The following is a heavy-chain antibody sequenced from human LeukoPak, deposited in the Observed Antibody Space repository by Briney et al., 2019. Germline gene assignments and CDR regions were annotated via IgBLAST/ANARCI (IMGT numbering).Heavy chain of an antibody. D-gene: IGHD6-19*01. CDR3: AKVSYGSVAGTLDY. CDR1: GFTFSSYA. Sequence: GGSLRLSCAASGFTFSSYAMSWVRQAPGKGLEWVSPISGSGGGTYYADSVKGRFTISRDNSKNTLYLQMNSLRAEDTAVYYCAKVSYGSVAGTLDYWGQGTLVTVSS. V-gene: IGHV3-23*01. J-gene: IGHJ4*02. CDR2: ISGSGGGT.